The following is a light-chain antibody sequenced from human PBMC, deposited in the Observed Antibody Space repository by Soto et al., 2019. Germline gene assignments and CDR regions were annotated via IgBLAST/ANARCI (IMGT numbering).Light chain of an antibody. Sequence: QSVLTQPRSVSGSPGQSVTVSCIGTSSDVGGYNSVSWYQEHPGKAPKLMIYDVIKRPSGVPDRFSGSKSGNTASLTISGLLAEDEAEYYCCSYVGSYSYVFGTGTKVTVL. J-gene: IGLJ1*01. V-gene: IGLV2-11*01. CDR3: CSYVGSYSYV. CDR1: SSDVGGYNS. CDR2: DVI.